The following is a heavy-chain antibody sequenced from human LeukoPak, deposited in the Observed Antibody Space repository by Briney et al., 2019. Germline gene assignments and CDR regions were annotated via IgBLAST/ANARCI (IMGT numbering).Heavy chain of an antibody. CDR2: INPNSGGT. CDR3: ASLPYSSSSGSWFDP. Sequence: ASVKVSCKASGYTFTGYYMHWVRQAPGQGLEWMGWINPNSGGTNYAQKFQGRVTMTRDTSISTAYMELSRLRSDDTAVYYCASLPYSSSSGSWFDPWGQGTLATVSS. D-gene: IGHD6-6*01. V-gene: IGHV1-2*02. J-gene: IGHJ5*02. CDR1: GYTFTGYY.